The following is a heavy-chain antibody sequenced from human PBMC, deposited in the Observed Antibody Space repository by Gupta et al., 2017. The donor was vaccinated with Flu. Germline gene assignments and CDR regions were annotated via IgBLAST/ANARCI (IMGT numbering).Heavy chain of an antibody. Sequence: ELQLVESGGGLVQPGGSLRLLCEASGFKFSDYFIHWVRQGPGQGLVWVARIRHDGTATSYADSVKGRFIISRDNAKNTSFLQLNSLSPEDTARYYCAREVLRNRLDPWGQGTLVTVAS. V-gene: IGHV3-74*01. J-gene: IGHJ5*02. CDR3: AREVLRNRLDP. CDR1: GFKFSDYF. D-gene: IGHD2-21*01. CDR2: IRHDGTAT.